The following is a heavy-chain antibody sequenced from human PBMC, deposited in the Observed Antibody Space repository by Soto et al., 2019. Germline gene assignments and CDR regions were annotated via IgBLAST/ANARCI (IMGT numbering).Heavy chain of an antibody. D-gene: IGHD1-26*01. J-gene: IGHJ4*02. CDR3: ARREIQGPIDY. CDR2: IYYSGTT. Sequence: QVQLQESGPGLVKPSDTLSLTCAVSGYSISSSNWWGWIRQPPGKGLEWIGYIYYSGTTYYNPSPKSRVTMSVDKSKNQFSLKLTSVTAVDSAVYYCARREIQGPIDYWGQGTLVTVSS. V-gene: IGHV4-28*01. CDR1: GYSISSSNW.